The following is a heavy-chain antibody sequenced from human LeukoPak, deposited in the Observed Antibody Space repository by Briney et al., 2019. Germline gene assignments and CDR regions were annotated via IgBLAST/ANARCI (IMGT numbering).Heavy chain of an antibody. CDR3: ARDHGDYCGGDCYSLSS. Sequence: SETLSLTCTVSGGSISSSSYYWGWIRQPPGKGLEWIGSIYYSGSTYYNPSLKSRVTISVDTSKNQFSLKLSSVTAADTAVYYCARDHGDYCGGDCYSLSSWGQGTLVTVSS. V-gene: IGHV4-39*07. CDR2: IYYSGST. CDR1: GGSISSSSYY. J-gene: IGHJ4*02. D-gene: IGHD2-21*02.